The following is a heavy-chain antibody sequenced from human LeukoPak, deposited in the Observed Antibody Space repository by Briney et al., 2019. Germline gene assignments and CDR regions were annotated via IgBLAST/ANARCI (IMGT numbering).Heavy chain of an antibody. CDR3: AKSAPHAFDI. Sequence: PGGSLRLSCAASGFTFSSYGMHWVRQAPGKGLEWVAVISYAGSNKYYADSVKGRFTISRDNSKNTLYLQMNSLRAEDTAVYYCAKSAPHAFDIWGQGTMVTVSS. CDR2: ISYAGSNK. V-gene: IGHV3-30*18. CDR1: GFTFSSYG. J-gene: IGHJ3*02.